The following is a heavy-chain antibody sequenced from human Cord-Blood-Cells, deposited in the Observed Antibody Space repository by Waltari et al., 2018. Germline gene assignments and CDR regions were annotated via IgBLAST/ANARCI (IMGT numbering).Heavy chain of an antibody. J-gene: IGHJ3*02. CDR1: GGTFSSYA. D-gene: IGHD1-26*01. V-gene: IGHV1-69*01. CDR2: VIRSFGTA. CDR3: ARDCAVGEAFDI. Sequence: QVQLVQSGAEVKKPGSSLKVSCKATGGTFSSYAISWVRQAPGQGLEWMGGVIRSFGTANYAQKLQGRVTITADESTSTADMELGSLRSEDTAVYYCARDCAVGEAFDIWGQGTMVTVSS.